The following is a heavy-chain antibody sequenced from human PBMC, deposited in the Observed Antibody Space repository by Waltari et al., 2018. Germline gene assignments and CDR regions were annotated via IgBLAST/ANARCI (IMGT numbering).Heavy chain of an antibody. D-gene: IGHD4-17*01. CDR1: GFTFSNYA. Sequence: QVQMVESGGGVVQPGRSLTISCAAFGFTFSNYAIHWVRQPPGKGLEWVAVISYDANNKYYADSVKGRFSISRDNSKNTLYLQMSSLRTEDTAIYYCARGVPNYGDYGPSWGQGTLVTVSS. CDR3: ARGVPNYGDYGPS. V-gene: IGHV3-30-3*01. J-gene: IGHJ5*02. CDR2: ISYDANNK.